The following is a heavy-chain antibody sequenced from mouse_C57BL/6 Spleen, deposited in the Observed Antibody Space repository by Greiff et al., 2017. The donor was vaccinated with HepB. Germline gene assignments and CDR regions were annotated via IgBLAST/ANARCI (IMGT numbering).Heavy chain of an antibody. CDR1: GYTFTGYW. J-gene: IGHJ2*01. V-gene: IGHV1-9*01. CDR2: ILPGSGST. D-gene: IGHD4-1*01. CDR3: ARAANWGYFDY. Sequence: VQLQQSGAELMKPGASVKLSCKATGYTFTGYWIEWVKQRPGHGLEWIGEILPGSGSTNYTEKFKGKATFTADTSSNTAYMQLSSLTTEDAAIYYCARAANWGYFDYWGQGTTLTVSS.